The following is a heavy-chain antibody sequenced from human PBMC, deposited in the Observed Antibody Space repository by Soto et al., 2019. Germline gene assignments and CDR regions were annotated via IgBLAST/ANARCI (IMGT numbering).Heavy chain of an antibody. CDR3: ARGTLNTDEIVVGDY. Sequence: QVQLVQSGAEVKKSGASVKVSCKASGYTFTSYYMHWVRQAPGQGLEWMGIINPSGGSTSYAQKFQGRVTMTRDTSTSTVYMELSSLRSEDTAVYYCARGTLNTDEIVVGDYWGQGTLVTVSS. D-gene: IGHD2-15*01. CDR2: INPSGGST. CDR1: GYTFTSYY. J-gene: IGHJ4*02. V-gene: IGHV1-46*01.